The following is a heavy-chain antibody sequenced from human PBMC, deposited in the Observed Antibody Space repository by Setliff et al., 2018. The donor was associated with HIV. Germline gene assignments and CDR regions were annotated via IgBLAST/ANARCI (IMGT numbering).Heavy chain of an antibody. CDR1: GGSFSDNY. Sequence: SETLSLTCAVYGGSFSDNYWSWIRQSPGKGLEWIGEINHSGRTKYSPSLRSRVSISVDTSKTQFSLKLSPVTAADTAVYYCASLPPLYDSSGYYFYYWGQGTLVTVSS. V-gene: IGHV4-34*01. CDR3: ASLPPLYDSSGYYFYY. D-gene: IGHD3-22*01. J-gene: IGHJ4*02. CDR2: INHSGRT.